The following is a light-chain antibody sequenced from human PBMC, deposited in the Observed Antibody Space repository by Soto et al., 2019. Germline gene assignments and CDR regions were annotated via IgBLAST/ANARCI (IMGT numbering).Light chain of an antibody. J-gene: IGKJ1*01. CDR1: QSVSSN. CDR3: QQYNNCPPWT. Sequence: EIVMTQSPATLSVSPGERATLSCRASQSVSSNLAWYQQKRGQAPRLLIYGASTRATGIPARFSGSGSGTEFPLTISSLQSEDFAVYYCQQYNNCPPWTFGQGTKVEIK. V-gene: IGKV3-15*01. CDR2: GAS.